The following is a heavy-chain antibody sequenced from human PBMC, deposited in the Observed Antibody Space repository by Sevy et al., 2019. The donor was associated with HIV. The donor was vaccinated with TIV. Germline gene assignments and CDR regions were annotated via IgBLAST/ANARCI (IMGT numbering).Heavy chain of an antibody. CDR3: AGENAWGRGYS. CDR2: IYYNGHI. CDR1: GGSITSLY. Sequence: SETLSLTCTASGGSITSLYWNLIRQPPGKGLEWIANIYYNGHINYNPSLKSRVTLSLDTSKNQFSLRLSSVTAADTAMYYCAGENAWGRGYSWGQGTLVTVSS. J-gene: IGHJ4*02. V-gene: IGHV4-59*08. D-gene: IGHD1-26*01.